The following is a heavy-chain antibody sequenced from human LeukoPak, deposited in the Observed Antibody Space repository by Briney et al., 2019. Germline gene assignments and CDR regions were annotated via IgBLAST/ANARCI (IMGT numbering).Heavy chain of an antibody. CDR3: ARGVVAATPGAFDI. Sequence: TLSLTCTVSGGSISSGDYYWSWIRQPPGKGLEWIGYIYYSGSTYYNPSLKSRVTISVDTSKNQFSLKLSSVTAADTAVYYCARGVVAATPGAFDIWGQGTMVTVSS. J-gene: IGHJ3*02. D-gene: IGHD2-15*01. CDR1: GGSISSGDYY. CDR2: IYYSGST. V-gene: IGHV4-30-4*08.